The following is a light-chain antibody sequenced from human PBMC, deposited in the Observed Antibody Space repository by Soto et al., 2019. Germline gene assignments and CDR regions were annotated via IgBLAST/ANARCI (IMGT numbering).Light chain of an antibody. CDR1: QDINSR. V-gene: IGKV1-12*01. CDR2: FAF. Sequence: DIPMTQSPSSVSASVGDRVTITCRASQDINSRLAWYQQKPGKAPKLLIYFAFNLESGVPSRFIGSGSGTDFTLTITSLQPDDFATYYCQQADSLPRTFGGGTKVEIQ. CDR3: QQADSLPRT. J-gene: IGKJ4*01.